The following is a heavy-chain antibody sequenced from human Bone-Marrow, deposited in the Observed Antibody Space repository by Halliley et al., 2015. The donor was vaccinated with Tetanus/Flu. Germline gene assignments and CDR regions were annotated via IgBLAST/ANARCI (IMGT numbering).Heavy chain of an antibody. CDR1: GSTFSRYD. J-gene: IGHJ2*01. D-gene: IGHD4-17*01. Sequence: SLRLSCVASGSTFSRYDMHWVRQPAGKGLEWVSAIGTIDDTYYAASVKGRFTISREDAKNSLFLQMTGLTAGDTAVYYCASELSDTVTTGWFPDLWGRGPLVTVSS. CDR2: IGTIDDT. V-gene: IGHV3-13*01. CDR3: ASELSDTVTTGWFPDL.